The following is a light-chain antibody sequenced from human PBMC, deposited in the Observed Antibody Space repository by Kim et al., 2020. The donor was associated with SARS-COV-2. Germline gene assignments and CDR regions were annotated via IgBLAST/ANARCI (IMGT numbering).Light chain of an antibody. Sequence: DIQMTQSPSTLSASVGDGVTITCRASQNINSQLAWYQQKPGKAPKLLIYKASNLEGGVPSRFSGSGYGTEFTLTITSLQPDDFATYYCQQYRSYWTFGQGTKVDIK. CDR2: KAS. CDR1: QNINSQ. V-gene: IGKV1-5*03. J-gene: IGKJ1*01. CDR3: QQYRSYWT.